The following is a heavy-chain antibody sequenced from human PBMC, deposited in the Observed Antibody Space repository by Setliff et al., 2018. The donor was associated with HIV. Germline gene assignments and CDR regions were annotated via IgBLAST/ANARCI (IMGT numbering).Heavy chain of an antibody. CDR2: LYYGGST. CDR1: GDSISTSNSY. J-gene: IGHJ3*02. Sequence: PSETLSLTCTVSGDSISTSNSYWGWVRQPPGKGLEWIGSLYYGGSTYYNPSLKSRVTISVDTSKNHFSLKLCSVTAADTAVYYCARHQVIPTVIGAFDIWGQGTVVTVSS. D-gene: IGHD3-16*02. V-gene: IGHV4-39*01. CDR3: ARHQVIPTVIGAFDI.